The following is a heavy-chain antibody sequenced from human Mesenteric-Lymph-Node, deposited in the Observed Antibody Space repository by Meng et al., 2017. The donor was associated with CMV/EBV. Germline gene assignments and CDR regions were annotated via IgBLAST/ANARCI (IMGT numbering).Heavy chain of an antibody. J-gene: IGHJ4*02. CDR3: AKAGPFYDLLTGYFKMEYYFDY. CDR2: IYTGGST. V-gene: IGHV3-53*01. CDR1: GFTVSSNY. Sequence: SCAASGFTVSSNYMSWVRQAPGKGLEWVSVIYTGGSTYYADSVKGRFTISRDNSKNTLYLQMNSLRAEDTAVYYCAKAGPFYDLLTGYFKMEYYFDYWGQGTLVTVSS. D-gene: IGHD3-9*01.